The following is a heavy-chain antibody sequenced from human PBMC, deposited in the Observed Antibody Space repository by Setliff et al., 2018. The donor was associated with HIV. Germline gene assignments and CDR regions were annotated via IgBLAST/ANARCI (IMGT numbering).Heavy chain of an antibody. D-gene: IGHD3-22*01. V-gene: IGHV3-23*01. CDR2: ISGNGGST. Sequence: QPGGSLRLSCAASGFTFSTYWMHWVRQAPGKGLEWVSAISGNGGSTYYADSVKGRFTISRDNSKNTLYLQMNSLRAEDTAVYYCAKDRGSGYYSPSDYWGQGTLVTVSS. CDR1: GFTFSTYW. J-gene: IGHJ4*02. CDR3: AKDRGSGYYSPSDY.